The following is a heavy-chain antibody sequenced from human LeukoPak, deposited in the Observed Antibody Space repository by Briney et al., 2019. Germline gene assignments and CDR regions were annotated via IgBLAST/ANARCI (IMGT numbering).Heavy chain of an antibody. Sequence: SETLSLTCTVSGGSISSSSYYWGWIRQPPGKGLEWIGSIYYSGSTYYNPSLKSRVTISVDTSKNQFSLKLSSVTAADTAVYYCAEHEEWFDPWGQGTLVTVSS. V-gene: IGHV4-39*01. CDR1: GGSISSSSYY. J-gene: IGHJ5*02. CDR2: IYYSGST. CDR3: AEHEEWFDP.